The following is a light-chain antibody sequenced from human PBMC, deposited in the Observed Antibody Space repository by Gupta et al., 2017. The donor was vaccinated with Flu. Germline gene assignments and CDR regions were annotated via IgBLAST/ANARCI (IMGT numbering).Light chain of an antibody. CDR3: RSLETSANLGV. CDR1: SSDVGGYDY. J-gene: IGLJ3*02. CDR2: EDS. V-gene: IGLV2-14*01. Sequence: MTSTSTGTSSDVGGYDYVYWYQQHPGQAPKLILYEDSNRSSGIPTRFSGSKSGTTASLTITGAQAEDEADYYCRSLETSANLGVFGGGTKLTVL.